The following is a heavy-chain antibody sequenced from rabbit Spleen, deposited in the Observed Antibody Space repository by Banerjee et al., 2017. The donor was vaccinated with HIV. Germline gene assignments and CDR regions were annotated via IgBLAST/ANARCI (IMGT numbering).Heavy chain of an antibody. CDR1: GFSFSSSYY. J-gene: IGHJ4*01. CDR2: IVTSNDTP. V-gene: IGHV1S45*01. D-gene: IGHD7-1*01. CDR3: ARDGAPAYTDYAYYFKL. Sequence: QEQLVESGGGLVQPEGSLTLTCTASGFSFSSSYYMCWVRQAPGKGLEWIACIVTSNDTPYYASWAKGRFTASKTSSTTVTLQMTSLTGADTATYFCARDGAPAYTDYAYYFKLWGPGTLVTVS.